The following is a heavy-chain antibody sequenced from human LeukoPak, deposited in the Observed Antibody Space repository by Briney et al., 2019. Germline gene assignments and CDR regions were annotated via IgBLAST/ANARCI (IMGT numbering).Heavy chain of an antibody. D-gene: IGHD1-1*01. CDR1: GGSISSGGYY. CDR3: ARLTRRSGNYFDS. Sequence: SETLSLTCTVSGGSISSGGYYWSWIRQHPGKGLEWIGYIYYSGSTYYNPSLKSRVTISVDTSKNQFSLKLNSVTAADTAVYYCARLTRRSGNYFDSWGQGTLVTVSS. CDR2: IYYSGST. V-gene: IGHV4-31*03. J-gene: IGHJ4*02.